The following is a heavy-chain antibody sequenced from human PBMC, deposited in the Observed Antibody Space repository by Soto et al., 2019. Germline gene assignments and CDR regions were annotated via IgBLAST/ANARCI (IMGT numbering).Heavy chain of an antibody. D-gene: IGHD3-16*01. CDR3: ARVPIDTYMIYWSDP. V-gene: IGHV4-30-4*01. CDR1: GGSISSGDYY. Sequence: SVTLSLTCTVSGGSISSGDYYWSWIRQPPGKGLEWIGHIYYSGSTYYNPSLKSRVTISVDTSKNQFSLKLSSVTAADTAVYYCARVPIDTYMIYWSDPWGQGTLVTVSS. J-gene: IGHJ5*02. CDR2: IYYSGST.